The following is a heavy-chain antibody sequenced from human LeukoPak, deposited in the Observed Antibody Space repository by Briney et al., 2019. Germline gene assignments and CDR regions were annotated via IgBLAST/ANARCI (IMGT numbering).Heavy chain of an antibody. CDR2: IIPIFGTA. CDR3: ARGVTTVTPWYFDY. J-gene: IGHJ4*02. Sequence: VASVKVSCKASGYTFTSYYMHWVRQAPGQGLEWMGGIIPIFGTANYAQKFQGRVTITADESTSTAYMELSSLRSEDTAVYYCARGVTTVTPWYFDYWGQGTLVTVSS. D-gene: IGHD4-17*01. CDR1: GYTFTSYY. V-gene: IGHV1-69*13.